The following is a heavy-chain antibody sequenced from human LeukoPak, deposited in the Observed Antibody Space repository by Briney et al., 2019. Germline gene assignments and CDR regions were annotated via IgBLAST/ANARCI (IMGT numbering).Heavy chain of an antibody. J-gene: IGHJ6*02. D-gene: IGHD3-22*01. CDR3: ARDRGYFDNSAYYSTPHYYYGMDV. V-gene: IGHV3-30*04. CDR1: GFTFSSYP. Sequence: PGGSLRLSCAASGFTFSSYPMHWVRQAPGKGLEWVAVISYDGSYKYYTESVKGRFTISRDSSKNTLYLQMDSLRAEDTAVYYCARDRGYFDNSAYYSTPHYYYGMDVWGQGTTVTVSS. CDR2: ISYDGSYK.